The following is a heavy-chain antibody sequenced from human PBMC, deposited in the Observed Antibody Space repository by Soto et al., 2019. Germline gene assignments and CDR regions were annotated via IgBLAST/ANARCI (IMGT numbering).Heavy chain of an antibody. Sequence: PSETLSLTCTVSGGPVSSGSYYWTWIRQPPGKGLEWLGYIYYIGTTNYNPPLKSRITISVDTSGNQFSLKLSSVTAADTAVYFCDRTYCTNTARQGHGIDVWGQGTTVTVCS. J-gene: IGHJ6*02. CDR2: IYYIGTT. D-gene: IGHD2-21*02. CDR3: DRTYCTNTARQGHGIDV. V-gene: IGHV4-61*01. CDR1: GGPVSSGSYY.